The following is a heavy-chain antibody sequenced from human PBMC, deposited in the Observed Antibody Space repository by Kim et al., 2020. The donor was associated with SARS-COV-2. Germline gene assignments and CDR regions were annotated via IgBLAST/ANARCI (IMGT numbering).Heavy chain of an antibody. CDR2: GAGT. V-gene: IGHV3-23*01. J-gene: IGHJ4*02. CDR3: AKDQNVGY. D-gene: IGHD1-26*01. Sequence: GAGTYYADSVKGLFTISRDNSKNTLYLQMNYLRAEDTAVYYCAKDQNVGYWAQGTLITVSS.